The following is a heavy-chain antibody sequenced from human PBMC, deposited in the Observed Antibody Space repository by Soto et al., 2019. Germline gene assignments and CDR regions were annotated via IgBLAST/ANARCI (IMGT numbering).Heavy chain of an antibody. CDR3: ARGGYCSDGDCLYYFDS. D-gene: IGHD2-15*01. Sequence: QVQLVQSGAEVKKPGASVKVSCKSSGDTFTSYDINWVRQASGQGLEWMGRMNHSTGNTDYARKFQGRVTMTRNTAINTAYMELSSLRFEDTAGYYCARGGYCSDGDCLYYFDSRSQGSMVTGSS. CDR2: MNHSTGNT. CDR1: GDTFTSYD. V-gene: IGHV1-8*01. J-gene: IGHJ4*02.